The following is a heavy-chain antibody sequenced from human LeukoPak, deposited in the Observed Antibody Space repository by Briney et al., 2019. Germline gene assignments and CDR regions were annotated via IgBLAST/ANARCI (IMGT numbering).Heavy chain of an antibody. J-gene: IGHJ4*02. D-gene: IGHD2-2*01. CDR3: AGSGYLGPDS. CDR2: ISSSGSTK. Sequence: GGSLRLSCAASGITLSSYEINWVRQAPGKGLDWVSYISSSGSTKYYADSVKGRFTISRDNAKNSLYLQMNSLRAEDTAVYYCAGSGYLGPDSWGQGTLVTVSS. V-gene: IGHV3-48*03. CDR1: GITLSSYE.